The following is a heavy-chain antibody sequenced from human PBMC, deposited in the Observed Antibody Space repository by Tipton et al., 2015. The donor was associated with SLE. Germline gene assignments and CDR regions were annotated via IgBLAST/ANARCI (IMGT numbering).Heavy chain of an antibody. CDR2: IYYSGST. D-gene: IGHD6-19*01. Sequence: TLSLTCTVSGGSISSHYWSWIRQPPGKGLEWIGYIYYSGSTNYNPSLKSRVTISVDTSKNQFSLELSSVTAADTAVYYCARAGIAVAGSFAYWGQGTLVTVSS. CDR1: GGSISSHY. V-gene: IGHV4-59*11. J-gene: IGHJ4*02. CDR3: ARAGIAVAGSFAY.